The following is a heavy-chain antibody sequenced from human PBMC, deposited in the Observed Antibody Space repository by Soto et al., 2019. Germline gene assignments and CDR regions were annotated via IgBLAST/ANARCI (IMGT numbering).Heavy chain of an antibody. J-gene: IGHJ4*02. CDR3: ARSAGWYAVHS. CDR2: VFHTGTT. D-gene: IGHD6-19*01. CDR1: GDSVSSPYW. V-gene: IGHV4-4*02. Sequence: QVQLQESGPGLVKPSGTLSLTCAVSGDSVSSPYWWCWVRQPPGKGLEWIGEVFHTGTTSYNPSLRSRVTISMDKSNNQLSLDLSSVTAADTAVYYCARSAGWYAVHSWGPGTLVVVSS.